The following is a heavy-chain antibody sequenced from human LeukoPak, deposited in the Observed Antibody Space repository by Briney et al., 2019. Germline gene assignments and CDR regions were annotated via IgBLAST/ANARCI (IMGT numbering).Heavy chain of an antibody. V-gene: IGHV3-23*01. CDR2: ITNTGAST. Sequence: PGGSLRLSCAASGFTFSNYAMSWVRQAPGNGLEWVSAITNTGASTYYADSVKGRFTISRDNSKNTLYLQMNSLRAEDTAVYYCAKDQGSGGAFDIWGQGTMVTVSS. CDR3: AKDQGSGGAFDI. D-gene: IGHD3-16*01. CDR1: GFTFSNYA. J-gene: IGHJ3*02.